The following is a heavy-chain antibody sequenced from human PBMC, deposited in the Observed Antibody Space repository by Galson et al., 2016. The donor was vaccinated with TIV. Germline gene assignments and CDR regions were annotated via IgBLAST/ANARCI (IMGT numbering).Heavy chain of an antibody. D-gene: IGHD3/OR15-3a*01. Sequence: SLRLSCAASGVIVSTNYMSWVRQAPGKGLEWVSVIYTNTKTFYTDSVRGRFTISRDNSKNMLFLQMNSLRTEDTAVYFCARQHYYLYYFDLWGQGTLVTVSS. CDR2: IYTNTKT. V-gene: IGHV3-53*05. J-gene: IGHJ4*02. CDR3: ARQHYYLYYFDL. CDR1: GVIVSTNY.